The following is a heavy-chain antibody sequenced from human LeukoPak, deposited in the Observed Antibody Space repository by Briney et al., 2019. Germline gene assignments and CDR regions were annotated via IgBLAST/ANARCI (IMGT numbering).Heavy chain of an antibody. J-gene: IGHJ5*01. CDR2: IYHSGST. CDR1: GGSISSGGYS. D-gene: IGHD2-2*01. Sequence: SETLSLTCAVSGGSISSGGYSWSWIRQPPGKGLEWIGYIYHSGSTYYNPSLKSRVTISVDRSKNQFSLKLSSVTAADTAVYYCARGLTVPNWFDPWGQGTTVTVSS. CDR3: ARGLTVPNWFDP. V-gene: IGHV4-30-2*01.